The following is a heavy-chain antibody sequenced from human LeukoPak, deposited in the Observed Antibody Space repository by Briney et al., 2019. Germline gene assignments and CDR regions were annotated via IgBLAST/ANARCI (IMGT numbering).Heavy chain of an antibody. V-gene: IGHV3-23*01. D-gene: IGHD6-19*01. J-gene: IGHJ4*02. CDR1: GFTFSSYA. CDR2: ISGSGTSA. CDR3: ARELRIAVAGTKDY. Sequence: GGSLRLSCAASGFTFSSYAMSWVRQAQGKGLEWVSGISGSGTSAYYADSVKGRFTISRDNSKNTLYLQMNSLRAEDTALYYCARELRIAVAGTKDYWGQGTLVTVSS.